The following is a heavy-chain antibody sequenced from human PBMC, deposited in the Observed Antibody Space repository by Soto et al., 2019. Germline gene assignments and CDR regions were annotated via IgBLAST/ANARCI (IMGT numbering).Heavy chain of an antibody. J-gene: IGHJ4*02. CDR3: ARYPRAPALPSYFDY. V-gene: IGHV4-31*03. CDR2: IYYSGST. CDR1: GGSISSGGYY. Sequence: QVQLQESGPGLVKPSQTLSLTCTVSGGSISSGGYYWSWIRQHPGKGLEWIGYIYYSGSTYYNPSLKSRVNISVDTSKNQFSLKLSSVTAADTAVYYCARYPRAPALPSYFDYWGQGTLVTVSS.